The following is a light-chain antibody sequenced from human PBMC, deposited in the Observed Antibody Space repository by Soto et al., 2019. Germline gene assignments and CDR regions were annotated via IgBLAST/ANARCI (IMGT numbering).Light chain of an antibody. CDR2: GAS. CDR3: QQYGSLSWT. CDR1: QSVNSD. J-gene: IGKJ1*01. Sequence: DILFTLSTSTLSLSPEERATLSCRASQSVNSDLAWYQQKPGQAPRIIIFGASGRATCIPDRFSGSGSGTDFTLTISRLEPEDFAVYYCQQYGSLSWTFGQGTKM. V-gene: IGKV3-20*01.